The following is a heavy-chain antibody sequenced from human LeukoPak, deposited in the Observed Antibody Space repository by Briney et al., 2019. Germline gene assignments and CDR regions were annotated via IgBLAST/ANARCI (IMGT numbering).Heavy chain of an antibody. Sequence: GGSLKLSCAASGFTFSNYVMQWVRQAPGKGLEWVALIAHDGSNKYYADSVKGRFTISRDNSKNTLYLQMNSLRAEDTAVYYCAKGSKLLVITRDHHMDVWGKGTTVTISS. V-gene: IGHV3-30*18. CDR3: AKGSKLLVITRDHHMDV. CDR2: IAHDGSNK. J-gene: IGHJ6*03. D-gene: IGHD3-22*01. CDR1: GFTFSNYV.